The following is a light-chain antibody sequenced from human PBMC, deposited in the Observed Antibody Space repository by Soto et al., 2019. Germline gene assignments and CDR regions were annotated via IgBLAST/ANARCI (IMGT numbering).Light chain of an antibody. Sequence: DIQMTQSPSTLSASVGDRVTITCRASQTISSWLAWYQQKPGKAPKLLIYKASTLKSGVPSRFSGSGSRTEFPLTISSLQPDDFATYYCQHYNSYSEAFGQGTKVDIK. V-gene: IGKV1-5*03. CDR2: KAS. J-gene: IGKJ1*01. CDR1: QTISSW. CDR3: QHYNSYSEA.